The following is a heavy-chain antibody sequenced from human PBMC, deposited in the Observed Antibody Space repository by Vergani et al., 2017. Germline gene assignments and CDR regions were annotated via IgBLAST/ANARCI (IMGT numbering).Heavy chain of an antibody. J-gene: IGHJ4*02. Sequence: QVQLQESGPGLVKPSQTLSLTCTVSGGSISSAGFYWSWVRQPAGKELEWIGRVSTSESTNYNPSLKSRVTMSIDTSKNQFSLKLSSVTAADTAVYYCARSRLERWLQLGYFDYWGQGTLVTVSS. D-gene: IGHD5-24*01. CDR1: GGSISSAGFY. V-gene: IGHV4-61*02. CDR2: VSTSEST. CDR3: ARSRLERWLQLGYFDY.